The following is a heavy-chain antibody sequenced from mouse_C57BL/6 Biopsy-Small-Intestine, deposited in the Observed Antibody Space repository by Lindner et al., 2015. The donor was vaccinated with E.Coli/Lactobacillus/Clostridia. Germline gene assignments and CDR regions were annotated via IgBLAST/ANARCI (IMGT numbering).Heavy chain of an antibody. V-gene: IGHV9-3*02. D-gene: IGHD2-10*02. CDR1: EYTSTSYA. CDR2: INSNTETP. CDR3: AGGGYGSKGILGLTRFKTYYFDY. J-gene: IGHJ2*01. Sequence: VKVSLARLLEYTSTSYAMHWCRQAPGQGLEWMGWINSNTETPTYAQGFTGRFVLSLDTSVSTAYLQINSLKAEDTAVYYCAGGGYGSKGILGLTRFKTYYFDYWGQGTLVTVSS.